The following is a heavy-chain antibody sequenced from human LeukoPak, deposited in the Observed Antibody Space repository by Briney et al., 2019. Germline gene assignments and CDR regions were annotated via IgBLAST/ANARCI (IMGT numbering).Heavy chain of an antibody. CDR3: AREDSSGLRAFDI. D-gene: IGHD3-22*01. Sequence: SETLSLTCTVSGGSISSYYWSWIRQPPGKGLEWIGYIYYSGSTNYNPSLKSRVTISVDTSKNQFSLKLSSVTAADTAVYYCAREDSSGLRAFDIWGQGTMVTVSS. CDR2: IYYSGST. V-gene: IGHV4-59*01. J-gene: IGHJ3*02. CDR1: GGSISSYY.